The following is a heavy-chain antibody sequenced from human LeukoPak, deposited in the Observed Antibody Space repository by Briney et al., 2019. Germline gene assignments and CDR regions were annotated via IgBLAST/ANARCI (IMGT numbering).Heavy chain of an antibody. J-gene: IGHJ4*02. CDR2: IYYSGST. CDR3: ARGGGYDFWSGYGTYYFDY. CDR1: GGSISSYY. V-gene: IGHV4-59*01. Sequence: SEALSLTCTVSGGSISSYYWSWIRQPPGKGLEWIGYIYYSGSTNYNPSLKSRVTISVDTSKNQFSLKLSSVTAADTAVYYCARGGGYDFWSGYGTYYFDYWSQGTLVTVSS. D-gene: IGHD3-3*01.